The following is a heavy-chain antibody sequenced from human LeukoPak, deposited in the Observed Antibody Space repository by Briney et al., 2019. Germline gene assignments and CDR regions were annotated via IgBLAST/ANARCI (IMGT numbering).Heavy chain of an antibody. CDR3: ARLTAAAGEFDY. V-gene: IGHV4-30-4*01. Sequence: SQTLSLTCTVSGGSISSGDYYWSWICQPPGKGLEWIGYIYYSGSTYYNPSLKSRVTISVDASKNQFSLKLSSVTAAGSAVCYCARLTAAAGEFDYWGQGTLVTVSS. D-gene: IGHD6-13*01. CDR2: IYYSGST. J-gene: IGHJ4*02. CDR1: GGSISSGDYY.